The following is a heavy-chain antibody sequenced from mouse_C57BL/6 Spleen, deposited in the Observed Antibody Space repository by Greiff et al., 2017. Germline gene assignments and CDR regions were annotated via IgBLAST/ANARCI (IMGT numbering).Heavy chain of an antibody. CDR2: IWRGGST. Sequence: VKLMESGPGLVQPSQSLSITCTVSGFSLTSYGVHWVRQSPGKGLEWLGVIWRGGSTDYNAAFMSRLSITKDNSKSQVFFKMNSLQADDTAIYYCAKTYGNYPWYFDVWGTGTTVTVSS. CDR3: AKTYGNYPWYFDV. J-gene: IGHJ1*03. V-gene: IGHV2-5*01. D-gene: IGHD2-1*01. CDR1: GFSLTSYG.